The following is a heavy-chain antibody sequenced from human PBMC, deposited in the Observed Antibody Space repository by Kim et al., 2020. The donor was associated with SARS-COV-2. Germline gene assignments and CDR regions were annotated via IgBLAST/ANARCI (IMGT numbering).Heavy chain of an antibody. J-gene: IGHJ6*03. V-gene: IGHV3-21*01. Sequence: GGSLRLSCAASGFTFSTYNMNWVRQAPGKGLEWVSFISSNSNYIYYADSVKGRFTVSRDNAKNSLYLVMNSLRAEDTAVYYCARGGLRVRATTYYFYYYMDVWGKGTTVTVSS. CDR1: GFTFSTYN. D-gene: IGHD3-10*01. CDR3: ARGGLRVRATTYYFYYYMDV. CDR2: ISSNSNYI.